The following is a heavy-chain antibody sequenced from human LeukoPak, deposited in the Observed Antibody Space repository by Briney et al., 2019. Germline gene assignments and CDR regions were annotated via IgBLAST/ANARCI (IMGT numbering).Heavy chain of an antibody. CDR2: IKQDGGEK. J-gene: IGHJ4*02. CDR3: ARVRALSERYFDY. CDR1: GFSFSNYW. V-gene: IGHV3-7*01. Sequence: GGSLRLSCAASGFSFSNYWMSWVRQAPGKGLEWVANIKQDGGEKYYVDSVKGRFTISRDNAKNSLYLRTNSLRAEDTAVYYCARVRALSERYFDYWGQGTLVTVSS. D-gene: IGHD1-26*01.